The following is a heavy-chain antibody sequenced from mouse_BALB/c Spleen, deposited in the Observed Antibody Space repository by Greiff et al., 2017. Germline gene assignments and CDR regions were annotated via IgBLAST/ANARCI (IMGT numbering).Heavy chain of an antibody. D-gene: IGHD2-10*01. CDR2: IWAGGST. CDR3: ARDPSYYGNYGYAMDY. J-gene: IGHJ4*01. Sequence: VKLMESGPGLVAPSQSLSITCTVSGFSLTSYGVHWVRQPPGKGLEWLGVIWAGGSTNYNSALMSRLSISKDNSKSQVFLKMNSLQTDDTAMYYCARDPSYYGNYGYAMDYWGQGTSVTVSS. CDR1: GFSLTSYG. V-gene: IGHV2-9*02.